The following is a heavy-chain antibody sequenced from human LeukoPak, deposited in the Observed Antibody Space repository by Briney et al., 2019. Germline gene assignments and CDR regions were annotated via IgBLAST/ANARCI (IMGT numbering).Heavy chain of an antibody. V-gene: IGHV4-39*01. J-gene: IGHJ4*02. D-gene: IGHD3-10*01. CDR1: GGSISSDNYY. CDR3: AKHYMGSSYNHGLDC. Sequence: SETLSLTCTVSGGSISSDNYYWGWIRQPPGKGLEWIGSIYYSGTTYYNPSLKSRVAISVDTSKNQFSLKLSSVTAADTALYYCAKHYMGSSYNHGLDCWGQGTLVTVSS. CDR2: IYYSGTT.